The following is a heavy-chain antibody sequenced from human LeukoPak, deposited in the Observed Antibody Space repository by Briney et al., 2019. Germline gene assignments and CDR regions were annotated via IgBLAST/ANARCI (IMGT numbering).Heavy chain of an antibody. V-gene: IGHV3-30*04. J-gene: IGHJ5*02. CDR1: GFTFSSYA. Sequence: GGSLRLSCAASGFTFSSYAMHWVRQAPGKGLEWVAVISYDGSNKYYADSVKGRFTISRDNSKNTLYLQMNSLRAEDTAVYYCAKDLEEAAGRDWFDPWGQGTLVTVSS. CDR3: AKDLEEAAGRDWFDP. D-gene: IGHD6-13*01. CDR2: ISYDGSNK.